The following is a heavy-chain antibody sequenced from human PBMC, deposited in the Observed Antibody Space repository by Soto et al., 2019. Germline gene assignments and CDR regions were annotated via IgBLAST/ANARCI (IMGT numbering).Heavy chain of an antibody. D-gene: IGHD1-7*01. CDR1: RFTFSSYW. Sequence: EVQLVESGGGLVQPGGSLKLSCAASRFTFSSYWMSWVRQAPGKGLEWVANIKHDGSEKYYVDSVKGRFTISRDNAKNSLYLQMNSLRAEDTAMYYCAKVDITGTTRRLFDYWGQGTLVTVSS. J-gene: IGHJ4*02. V-gene: IGHV3-7*05. CDR3: AKVDITGTTRRLFDY. CDR2: IKHDGSEK.